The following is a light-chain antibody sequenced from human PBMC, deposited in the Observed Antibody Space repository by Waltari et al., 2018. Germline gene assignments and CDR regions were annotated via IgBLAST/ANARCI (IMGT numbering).Light chain of an antibody. J-gene: IGLJ2*01. Sequence: QSALTQPASVSGSPGQSITISCTGTSSAVGGYNLVSWYQQHPGKAPKLMIYEGSKRPSGVSNRFSGSKSGNTASLTISGLQAEDEADYYCCSYAGSHVVFGGGTKLTVL. V-gene: IGLV2-23*01. CDR1: SSAVGGYNL. CDR2: EGS. CDR3: CSYAGSHVV.